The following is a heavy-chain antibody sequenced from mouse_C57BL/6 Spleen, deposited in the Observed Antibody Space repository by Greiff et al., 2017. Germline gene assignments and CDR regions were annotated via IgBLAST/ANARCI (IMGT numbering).Heavy chain of an antibody. CDR3: ARPATRYEGAY. Sequence: QVQLQQPGAELVKPGASVKLSCKASGYTFTSYWMHWVKQRPGQGLEWIGMIHPNSGSTNYNEKFKSKATLTVDNSSSTAYMQRSSLTSEDSAVDYCARPATRYEGAYWGQGTLVTVSA. CDR1: GYTFTSYW. V-gene: IGHV1-64*01. CDR2: IHPNSGST. J-gene: IGHJ3*01. D-gene: IGHD1-1*01.